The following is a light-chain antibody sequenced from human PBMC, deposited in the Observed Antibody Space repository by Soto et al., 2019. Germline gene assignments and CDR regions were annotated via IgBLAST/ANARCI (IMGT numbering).Light chain of an antibody. CDR1: QSVSSY. Sequence: EIVLTQSPATLSLSPGERATLSCRASQSVSSYLAWYQQKTGQAPRLLIYDAYNRATAIPARFSGSGSGTDFTITISSLAPEDFAVYCCQQRSNWPLTFGGGTKVEIK. CDR3: QQRSNWPLT. V-gene: IGKV3-11*01. CDR2: DAY. J-gene: IGKJ4*01.